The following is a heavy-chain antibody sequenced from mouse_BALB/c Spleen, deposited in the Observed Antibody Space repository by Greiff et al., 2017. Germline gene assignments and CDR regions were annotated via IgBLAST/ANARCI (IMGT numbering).Heavy chain of an antibody. CDR1: VFSLTSYG. D-gene: IGHD1-1*01. CDR2: IWAGGST. J-gene: IGHJ3*01. V-gene: IGHV2-9*02. Sequence: QVQLQQSGPGLVQPSQSLSITCTVSVFSLTSYGVHWVRQSPGKGLEWLGVIWAGGSTNYNSALMSRLSISKDNSKSQVFLKMNSLQTDDTAMYYCARELSTVVARSGFAYWGQGTLVTVSA. CDR3: ARELSTVVARSGFAY.